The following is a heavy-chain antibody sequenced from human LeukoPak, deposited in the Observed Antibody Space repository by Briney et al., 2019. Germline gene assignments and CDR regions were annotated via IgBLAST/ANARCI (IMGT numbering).Heavy chain of an antibody. V-gene: IGHV3-7*03. J-gene: IGHJ4*02. CDR2: IKKDGSER. CDR3: AKAELGVDTFFDY. CDR1: GFTFSSYW. Sequence: GSLRPSCAASGFTFSSYWMSWVRQAPGKGLEWVANIKKDGSERYYGDSVKGRFTISRDNSKRTLFLQMNSLRAEDTAFYYCAKAELGVDTFFDYWGQGTLVTVSS. D-gene: IGHD3-3*01.